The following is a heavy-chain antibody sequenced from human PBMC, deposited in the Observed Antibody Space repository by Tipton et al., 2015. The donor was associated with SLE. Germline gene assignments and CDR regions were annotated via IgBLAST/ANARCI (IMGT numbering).Heavy chain of an antibody. CDR3: AGQQQLVGFEP. CDR2: IYYSGST. CDR1: GGSISSYY. J-gene: IGHJ5*02. V-gene: IGHV4-59*01. Sequence: LRLSCTVSGGSISSYYWCWIRQPPGKGLEWIGYIYYSGSTNYNPSLKSRVTISVDTSKNQFSLKLSSVSAADTAVYYCAGQQQLVGFEPWGQGTLVTVSS. D-gene: IGHD6-13*01.